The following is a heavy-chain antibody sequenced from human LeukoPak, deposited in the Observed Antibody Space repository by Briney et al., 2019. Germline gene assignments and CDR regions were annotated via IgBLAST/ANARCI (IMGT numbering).Heavy chain of an antibody. CDR2: INADTSFI. V-gene: IGHV3-74*01. Sequence: GGSLRLSCAASGFTFSSYWMHWVRQVPGKGLVWVSRINADTSFISYADSVKGRFTISRDNAKNTLYLQMNSLRAEDTAVYYCAGLSGSYYAKYWGQGIMVTVSS. D-gene: IGHD1-26*01. CDR1: GFTFSSYW. CDR3: AGLSGSYYAKY. J-gene: IGHJ4*02.